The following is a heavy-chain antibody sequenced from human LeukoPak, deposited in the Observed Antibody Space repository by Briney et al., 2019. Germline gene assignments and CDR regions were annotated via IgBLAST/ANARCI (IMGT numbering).Heavy chain of an antibody. V-gene: IGHV3-74*01. CDR3: ARDIEGQWLNPYFDY. J-gene: IGHJ4*02. D-gene: IGHD6-19*01. CDR1: GFTLSSYW. CDR2: IDSAGRST. Sequence: PGGSLRLSCAASGFTLSSYWMHWVRQVPGKGLVWVSRIDSAGRSTTYADSVKGRFTSSRDNAKNTLYLQMNSLRAEDTAVYYCARDIEGQWLNPYFDYWGQGTLVTVSS.